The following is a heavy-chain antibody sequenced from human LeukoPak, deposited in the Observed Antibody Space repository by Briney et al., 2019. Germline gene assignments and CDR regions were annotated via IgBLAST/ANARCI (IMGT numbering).Heavy chain of an antibody. Sequence: GGSLRLSCAASGFTFSRYAMSWVRQAPGKGLEWLSGVSGSGGSTYYADSVKGRVTISRDNAKNSLYVQMNSLRAEDTAVYYCARQVGNYYYGSGSIDYWGQGILVTVSS. CDR1: GFTFSRYA. V-gene: IGHV3-23*01. CDR2: VSGSGGST. D-gene: IGHD3-10*01. J-gene: IGHJ4*02. CDR3: ARQVGNYYYGSGSIDY.